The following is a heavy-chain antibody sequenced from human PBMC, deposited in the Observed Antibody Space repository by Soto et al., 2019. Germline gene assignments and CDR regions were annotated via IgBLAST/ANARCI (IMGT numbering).Heavy chain of an antibody. J-gene: IGHJ4*02. CDR1: GGSISSSSYY. CDR2: IYYSGST. V-gene: IGHV4-39*01. D-gene: IGHD3-22*01. Sequence: SETLSLTCTVSGGSISSSSYYWGWIRQPPGKGLERIGSIYYSGSTYYNPSLKSRVTISVDTSKNQFSLKLSSVTAADTAVYYCARHGLGYYDSSGFNYWGQGTLVTVSS. CDR3: ARHGLGYYDSSGFNY.